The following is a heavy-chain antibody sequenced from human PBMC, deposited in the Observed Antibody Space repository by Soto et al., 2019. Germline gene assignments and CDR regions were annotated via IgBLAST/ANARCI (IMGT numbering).Heavy chain of an antibody. CDR3: AGTTSHSRYYMDV. J-gene: IGHJ6*03. CDR2: TYYRSRWYN. D-gene: IGHD1-7*01. V-gene: IGHV6-1*01. CDR1: GDSVSSNSAA. Sequence: SQTLSLTCAISGDSVSSNSAAWNWIRQSPSRGLEWLGRTYYRSRWYNDYAVSVRSRITVNPDTSKNQFSLQLTSVTPDDTAVYYCAGTTSHSRYYMDVWGKGTTVTVSS.